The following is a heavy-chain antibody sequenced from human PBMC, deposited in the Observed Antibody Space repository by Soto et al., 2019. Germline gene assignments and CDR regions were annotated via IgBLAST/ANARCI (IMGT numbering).Heavy chain of an antibody. CDR3: ARGWNDFPH. CDR1: GGTFSSYA. D-gene: IGHD1-1*01. CDR2: IIPVFGTA. J-gene: IGHJ1*01. Sequence: QVQLVQSGAEVKKPGSSVKVSCKASGGTFSSYAISWVRQAPGQGLECMGGIIPVFGTANYAQKFQDRVTINADESTSTVYMELSSLRSEDTAVYYCARGWNDFPHGGQGTLVTVSS. V-gene: IGHV1-69*01.